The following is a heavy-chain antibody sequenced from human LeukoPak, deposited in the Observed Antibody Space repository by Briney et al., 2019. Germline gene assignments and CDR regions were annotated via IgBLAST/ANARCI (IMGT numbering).Heavy chain of an antibody. CDR1: GYTFTGYY. CDR3: ARDYSWFGELLPLDY. D-gene: IGHD3-10*01. J-gene: IGHJ4*02. CDR2: ISPNSGGT. V-gene: IGHV1-2*02. Sequence: ASVKVSCKASGYTFTGYYMHWVRQAPGQGLEWMGWISPNSGGTNYAQKFQGRVTMTRDTSISTAYMELIRLRSDDTAVYYCARDYSWFGELLPLDYWGQGTLVTVSS.